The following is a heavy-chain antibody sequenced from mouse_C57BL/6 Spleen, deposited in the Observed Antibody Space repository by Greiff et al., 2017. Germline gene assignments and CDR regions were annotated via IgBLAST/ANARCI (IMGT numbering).Heavy chain of an antibody. CDR3: VRRVGYAMDY. J-gene: IGHJ4*01. V-gene: IGHV1-82*01. CDR1: GYAFSSSW. D-gene: IGHD1-1*02. Sequence: QVQLQQSGPELVKPGASVKISCKASGYAFSSSWMNWVKQRPGKGLEWIGRIYPGDGDTNYNGKFKGKATLTADKSSSTAYMQLSSLTSEDSAVYFCVRRVGYAMDYWGQGTSVTVSS. CDR2: IYPGDGDT.